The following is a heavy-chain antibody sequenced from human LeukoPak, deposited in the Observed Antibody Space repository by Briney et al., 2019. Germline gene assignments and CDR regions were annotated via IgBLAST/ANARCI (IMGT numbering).Heavy chain of an antibody. D-gene: IGHD1-26*01. Sequence: ASVRVSCKASGGTFSSYAISWVRQAPGQGLEWMGGIIPIFGTANYAQKLQGRVTMTTDTSTSTAYMEVRSLRSDDTAVYYCAREMGKAFDIWGQGTMVTVSS. V-gene: IGHV1-69*05. J-gene: IGHJ3*02. CDR3: AREMGKAFDI. CDR2: IIPIFGTA. CDR1: GGTFSSYA.